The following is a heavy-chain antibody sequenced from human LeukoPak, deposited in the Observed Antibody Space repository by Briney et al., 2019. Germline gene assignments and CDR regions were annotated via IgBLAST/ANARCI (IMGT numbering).Heavy chain of an antibody. CDR2: ISGSGGST. Sequence: GGALRLSCAASGFTFSSYAMSWVRQAPGKGLEWVSAISGSGGSTYYADSVKGRFTISRDNSKNTLYLQMNSLRAEDTAVYYCAKDLVVVPAANGEYNWFDPWGQGTLVTVSS. CDR1: GFTFSSYA. J-gene: IGHJ5*02. CDR3: AKDLVVVPAANGEYNWFDP. V-gene: IGHV3-23*01. D-gene: IGHD2-2*01.